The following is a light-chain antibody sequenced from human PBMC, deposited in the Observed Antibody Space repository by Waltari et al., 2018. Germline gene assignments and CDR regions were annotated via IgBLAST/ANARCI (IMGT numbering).Light chain of an antibody. J-gene: IGKJ1*01. CDR2: AAS. CDR1: QGISSY. Sequence: DIQLTQSPSFLSASIGDRVTITCRASQGISSYLNWYQQKPGKAPKLLIYAASSLQSGVPSRFSGSGSGTDFTLTISSLQPEDFATYYCQQSYSTPRTFGQGTKVEIK. CDR3: QQSYSTPRT. V-gene: IGKV1-39*01.